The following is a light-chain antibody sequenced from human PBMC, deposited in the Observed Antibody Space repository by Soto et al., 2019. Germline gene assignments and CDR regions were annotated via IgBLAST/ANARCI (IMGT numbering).Light chain of an antibody. Sequence: IQLTQSPSSLSASVGDRVTITCRASQSISSWLSWYQQKPGKAPKLLIYDAASLESGVPSGCSGSRSCTEFSLTISSLQPHDFATYYCQQYNSYSRAFGQGTKVDIK. CDR2: DAA. CDR3: QQYNSYSRA. J-gene: IGKJ1*01. V-gene: IGKV1-5*01. CDR1: QSISSW.